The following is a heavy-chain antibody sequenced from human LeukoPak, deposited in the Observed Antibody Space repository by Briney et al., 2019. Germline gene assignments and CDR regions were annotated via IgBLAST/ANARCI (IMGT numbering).Heavy chain of an antibody. CDR3: AIGPDYDDGIGYYSVY. D-gene: IGHD3-22*01. CDR2: ISSSSSYI. Sequence: GGSLRLSCAASGFTFSTYSMNSVNQAPGKGLEWVSSISSSSSYIYYADSLKGRFTISRDNAKNSLDLHINSLRADDTAGYYCAIGPDYDDGIGYYSVYWGQGTLVTVSS. J-gene: IGHJ4*02. CDR1: GFTFSTYS. V-gene: IGHV3-21*01.